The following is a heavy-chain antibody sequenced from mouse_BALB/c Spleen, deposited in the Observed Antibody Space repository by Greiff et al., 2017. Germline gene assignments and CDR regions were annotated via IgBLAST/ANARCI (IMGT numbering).Heavy chain of an antibody. CDR3: AREEGITTGLEGDY. CDR2: IDPANGNT. V-gene: IGHV14-3*02. Sequence: EVQLQESGAELVKPGASVKLSCTASGFNIKDTYMHWVKQRPEQGLEWIGRIDPANGNTKYDPKFQGKATITADTSSSTAYLQLSSLTSEDTAVYYSAREEGITTGLEGDYRGEGTLVTVSA. J-gene: IGHJ3*01. D-gene: IGHD1-1*01. CDR1: GFNIKDTY.